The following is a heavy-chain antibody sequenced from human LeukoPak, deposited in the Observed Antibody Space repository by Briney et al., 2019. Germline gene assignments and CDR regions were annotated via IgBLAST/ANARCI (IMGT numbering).Heavy chain of an antibody. CDR2: IYPGDSDA. CDR1: EYSFNIYW. D-gene: IGHD6-25*01. J-gene: IGHJ3*02. Sequence: GESLKISCRGSEYSFNIYWIAWVRQMPRKGLEWMGVIYPGDSDARYSPSFQGQVTMSADESINTAYLQWSSLKASDTAMYYCARRSANLGHALDIWGQGTMVIVS. V-gene: IGHV5-51*01. CDR3: ARRSANLGHALDI.